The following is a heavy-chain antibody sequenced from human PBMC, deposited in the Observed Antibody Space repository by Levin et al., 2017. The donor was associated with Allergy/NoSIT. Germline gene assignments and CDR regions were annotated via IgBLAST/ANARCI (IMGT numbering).Heavy chain of an antibody. D-gene: IGHD1-26*01. CDR2: ISSSSTTI. Sequence: GESLKISCAASGFTFSSYSMNWVRQAPGKGLEWVSYISSSSTTIYYADSVKGRFSISRDNAENSLYLQMNSLRVEDTALYYCVRGIVGSISASGGQGTLVTVSS. CDR1: GFTFSSYS. CDR3: VRGIVGSISAS. V-gene: IGHV3-48*01. J-gene: IGHJ4*02.